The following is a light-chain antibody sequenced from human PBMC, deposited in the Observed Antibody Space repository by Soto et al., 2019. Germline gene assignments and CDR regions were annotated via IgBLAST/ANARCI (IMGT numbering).Light chain of an antibody. Sequence: DIRMTQSPSTLSASVGDSVTITCRASQKVSPWLAWYQQKAGKAPKLLIYDVSSLERGVPSRFSGSGSGTEFTLTISSPQSDDFATYYCQQYDSYWGTFGQGTKVEFK. CDR2: DVS. V-gene: IGKV1-5*01. CDR3: QQYDSYWGT. CDR1: QKVSPW. J-gene: IGKJ1*01.